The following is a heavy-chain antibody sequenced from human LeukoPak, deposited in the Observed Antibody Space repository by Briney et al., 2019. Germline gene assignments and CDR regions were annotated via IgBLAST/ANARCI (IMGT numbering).Heavy chain of an antibody. CDR1: GFTFSSYW. V-gene: IGHV3-7*01. CDR3: ARDRRSGQWLVRGRYFGMDV. J-gene: IGHJ6*02. Sequence: GGSLRLSCAASGFTFSSYWMSWVRQAPGKALEWVANIKQDGSEKYYVDSVKGRFTISRDNAKNSLYLQMNSLRAEDTAVYYCARDRRSGQWLVRGRYFGMDVWGQGTTVTVSS. CDR2: IKQDGSEK. D-gene: IGHD6-19*01.